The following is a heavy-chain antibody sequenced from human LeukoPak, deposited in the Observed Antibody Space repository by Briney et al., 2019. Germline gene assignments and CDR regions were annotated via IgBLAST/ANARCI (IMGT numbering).Heavy chain of an antibody. CDR3: ARDSVVVSGAFDI. CDR1: GYSFTGYY. D-gene: IGHD1-26*01. V-gene: IGHV1-2*02. Sequence: ASVKVSCKASGYSFTGYYMHWVRQAPGQGLEWMGWINPNSGGTNYAQKLQGRVTMTTDTSTSTAYMELRSLRSDDTAVYYCARDSVVVSGAFDIWGQGTMVTVSS. CDR2: INPNSGGT. J-gene: IGHJ3*02.